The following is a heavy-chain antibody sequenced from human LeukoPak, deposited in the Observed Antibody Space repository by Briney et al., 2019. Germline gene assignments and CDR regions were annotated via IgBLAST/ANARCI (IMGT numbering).Heavy chain of an antibody. CDR1: GYTLTELS. V-gene: IGHV1-24*01. CDR3: ARVRSAVTTLAKRNWFDP. CDR2: FDPEDGET. Sequence: ASVKVSCKVSGYTLTELSMHWVRQAPGKGLEWMGGFDPEDGETIYAQKFQGRVTMTEDTSTDTAYMELSSLRSEDTAVYYCARVRSAVTTLAKRNWFDPWGQGTLVTVSS. D-gene: IGHD4-17*01. J-gene: IGHJ5*02.